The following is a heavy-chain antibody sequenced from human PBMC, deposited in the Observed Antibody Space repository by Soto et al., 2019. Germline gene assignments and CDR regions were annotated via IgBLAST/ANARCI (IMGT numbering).Heavy chain of an antibody. V-gene: IGHV4-59*01. CDR2: IHYSGTT. D-gene: IGHD6-13*01. J-gene: IGHJ4*02. CDR1: GGSMRNYF. CDR3: AAGEASSRNLAPYYLDF. Sequence: SETLSLTCTVSGGSMRNYFWTWIRQPPGKGLEWIGCIHYSGTTSFFPSYNPSLRSRVTISEDTSKNQFSLKLLSVTTADTAVYFCAAGEASSRNLAPYYLDFWGQGTLVTVSS.